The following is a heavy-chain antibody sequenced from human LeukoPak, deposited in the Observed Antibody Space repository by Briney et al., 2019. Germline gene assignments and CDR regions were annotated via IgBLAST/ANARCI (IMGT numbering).Heavy chain of an antibody. D-gene: IGHD5-24*01. J-gene: IGHJ2*01. Sequence: PGGSLRLSCSASGLTFSSYAMMWLRQAPGKGLEWVSAISGSGGSTYYADSVKGRFTISRDNSKNTLYLQMNSLRAEDTAVYYCAKAIEMATISDWYFDLWGRGTLVTVSS. CDR3: AKAIEMATISDWYFDL. CDR1: GLTFSSYA. V-gene: IGHV3-23*01. CDR2: ISGSGGST.